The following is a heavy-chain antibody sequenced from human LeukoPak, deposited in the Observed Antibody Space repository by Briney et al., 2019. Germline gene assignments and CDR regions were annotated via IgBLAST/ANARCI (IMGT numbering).Heavy chain of an antibody. J-gene: IGHJ4*02. Sequence: SETLSLTCTVSGGSISSGGYYWSWIRQHPGKGLEWIGYIYYSGSTYYNPSLKSRVTISVDTSKNQFSLKLSSVTAADTAVYCCARDQTDHYDYWGQGTLVTVSS. CDR1: GGSISSGGYY. V-gene: IGHV4-31*03. CDR2: IYYSGST. CDR3: ARDQTDHYDY.